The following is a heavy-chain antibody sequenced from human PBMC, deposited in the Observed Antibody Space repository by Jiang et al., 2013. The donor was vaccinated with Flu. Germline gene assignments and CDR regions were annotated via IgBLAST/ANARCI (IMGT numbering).Heavy chain of an antibody. V-gene: IGHV2-70*11. D-gene: IGHD3-22*01. CDR3: ARTRYLYYYDSSGYTHDAFDI. J-gene: IGHJ3*02. CDR2: IDWDDDK. CDR1: GFSLSTSGMC. Sequence: KPTQTLTLTCTFSGFSLSTSGMCVSWIRQPPGKALEWLARIDWDDDKYYSTSLKTRLTISKDTSKNQVVLTMTNMDPVDTATYYCARTRYLYYYDSSGYTHDAFDIWGQGTMVTVSS.